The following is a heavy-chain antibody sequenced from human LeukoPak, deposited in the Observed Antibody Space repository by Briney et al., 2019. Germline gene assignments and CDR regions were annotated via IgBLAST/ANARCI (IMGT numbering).Heavy chain of an antibody. D-gene: IGHD3-22*01. CDR2: IYHSGST. V-gene: IGHV4-4*02. Sequence: SETLSLTCAVSGGSISSSNWWSWVRQPPGKGLEWIGEIYHSGSTNYNPSLKSRVTISVDKSKNQFSLKLSSVTAADTAVYYCARASPTMIAGGLSDWGQGTLVTVSS. J-gene: IGHJ4*02. CDR1: GGSISSSNW. CDR3: ARASPTMIAGGLSD.